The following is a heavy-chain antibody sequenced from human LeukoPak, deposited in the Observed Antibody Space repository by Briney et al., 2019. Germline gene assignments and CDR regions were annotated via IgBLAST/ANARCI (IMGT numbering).Heavy chain of an antibody. D-gene: IGHD1-26*01. CDR1: GGSISSGDYY. J-gene: IGHJ3*02. V-gene: IGHV4-30-4*01. Sequence: SQTLSLTCTVSGGSISSGDYYWSWIRQPPGKGLEWIGYIYYSGSTYYNPSPKSRVTISVDTSKNQFSLKLSSVTAADTAVYYCARGSPYYQNAFDIWGQGTMVTVSS. CDR2: IYYSGST. CDR3: ARGSPYYQNAFDI.